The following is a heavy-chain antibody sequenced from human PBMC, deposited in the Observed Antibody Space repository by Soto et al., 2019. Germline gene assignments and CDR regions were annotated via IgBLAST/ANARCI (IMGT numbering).Heavy chain of an antibody. D-gene: IGHD3-10*01. CDR3: ARVKTLTKGSGFDP. V-gene: IGHV1-8*01. CDR1: GYTFTSYD. CDR2: MNPNSGNT. Sequence: QVQLVQSGAEVKKPGASVKVSCKASGYTFTSYDINWVRQATGQGLEWMGWMNPNSGNTGYAQKFQGRVTMTRNTSLSTAYMELSSLRSEDTAVYYCARVKTLTKGSGFDPWGQGTLVTVSS. J-gene: IGHJ5*02.